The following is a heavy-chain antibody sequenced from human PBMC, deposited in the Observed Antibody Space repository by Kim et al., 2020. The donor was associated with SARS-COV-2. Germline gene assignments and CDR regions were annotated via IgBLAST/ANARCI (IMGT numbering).Heavy chain of an antibody. CDR2: ISNDGSFT. V-gene: IGHV3-74*01. CDR3: AHFGGDWLLSL. Sequence: GGSLRLSCEGSGYIFSHYWMHWVRQAPGKGLEWVSRISNDGSFTGHADSVKGRFTISRDNAENTLYLQMNSLRGEDTAVYYCAHFGGDWLLSLWGRGTLVTVSS. CDR1: GYIFSHYW. J-gene: IGHJ4*02. D-gene: IGHD2-21*02.